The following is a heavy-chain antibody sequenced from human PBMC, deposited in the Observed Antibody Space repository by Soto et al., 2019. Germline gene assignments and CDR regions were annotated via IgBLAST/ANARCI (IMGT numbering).Heavy chain of an antibody. CDR3: VTISRSSPWGC. V-gene: IGHV3-15*01. D-gene: IGHD1-1*01. Sequence: EVQLVESGGDLVEPGGSLRLSCVTSGHTFSNAWMSWVRQAPGKGLEWVGRIKSKTDGGTTDYAAPVKGRFTISRDDSKTTLYLQMSSRETDDTAVYYCVTISRSSPWGCWGQGTLVTVSS. J-gene: IGHJ1*01. CDR2: IKSKTDGGTT. CDR1: GHTFSNAW.